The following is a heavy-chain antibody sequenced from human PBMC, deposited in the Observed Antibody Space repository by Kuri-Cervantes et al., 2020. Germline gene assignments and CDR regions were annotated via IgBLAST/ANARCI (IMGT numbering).Heavy chain of an antibody. CDR2: INSDGSTT. CDR1: GFTFSSYW. J-gene: IGHJ4*02. D-gene: IGHD2-8*02. CDR3: ARHVYCGASTRWCYFDY. V-gene: IGHV3-74*01. Sequence: GESLKISCVASGFTFSSYWMHWVRQAPGKGLVWVSCINSDGSTTRYADSVKGRFTISRDNAKNTLFLQVNSLRAEDTAVYYCARHVYCGASTRWCYFDYWGQGILVTVSS.